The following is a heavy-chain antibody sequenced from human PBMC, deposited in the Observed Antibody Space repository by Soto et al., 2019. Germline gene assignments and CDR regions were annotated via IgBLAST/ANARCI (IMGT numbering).Heavy chain of an antibody. V-gene: IGHV3-7*02. CDR2: IKPDGSDK. Sequence: EVQLVESGGGLVQPGESLRLSCAASGFSFYNYWMNWVRQAPGKGPEWVANIKPDGSDKNYVDSVKGRFTISRDNAKNSLFLQMNSLRAEDTAVYYCERGSSNAFDIWGQGTMVTVSS. CDR1: GFSFYNYW. J-gene: IGHJ3*02. CDR3: ERGSSNAFDI.